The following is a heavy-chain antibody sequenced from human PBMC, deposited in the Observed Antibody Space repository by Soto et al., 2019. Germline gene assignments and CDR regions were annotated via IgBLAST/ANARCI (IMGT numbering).Heavy chain of an antibody. CDR1: GDSISTDY. Sequence: SETLSLTCTVSGDSISTDYWSWIRQSPGKGLERIGFIYYGGSTNYNPSLKSRVTISVDTSKNQFSLKLSSVTAADTAAYYCARHWGRGAAGTCYNWGQGTLVTVSS. D-gene: IGHD6-13*01. V-gene: IGHV4-59*08. J-gene: IGHJ4*02. CDR2: IYYGGST. CDR3: ARHWGRGAAGTCYN.